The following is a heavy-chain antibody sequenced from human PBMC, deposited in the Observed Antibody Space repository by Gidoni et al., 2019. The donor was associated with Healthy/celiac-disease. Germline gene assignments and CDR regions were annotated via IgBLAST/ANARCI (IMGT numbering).Heavy chain of an antibody. D-gene: IGHD2-8*01. CDR2: INPNSGGT. Sequence: QVQLVQSGAEVKKPGASVTVSCKASGYTFTGYYMHWVRQAPGQGLEWMGWINPNSGGTNDAQKFQGRVTMTRDTSISTAYMELSRLRSDDTAVYYCAREIVMGYWGQGTLVTVSS. J-gene: IGHJ4*02. CDR3: AREIVMGY. CDR1: GYTFTGYY. V-gene: IGHV1-2*02.